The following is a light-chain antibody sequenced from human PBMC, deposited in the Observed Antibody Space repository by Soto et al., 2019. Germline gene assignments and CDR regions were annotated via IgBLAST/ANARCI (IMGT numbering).Light chain of an antibody. CDR1: LSVSSSY. CDR3: QQYGSSPPYT. Sequence: EIVLTQSPGTLSLSPGERATLSCRASLSVSSSYLAWYQQKPGQAPRLLIYGASSRATGIPDRFSGSESGTDFTLTISRLEPEDFAVYYWQQYGSSPPYTFGQGTKLEIK. CDR2: GAS. J-gene: IGKJ2*01. V-gene: IGKV3-20*01.